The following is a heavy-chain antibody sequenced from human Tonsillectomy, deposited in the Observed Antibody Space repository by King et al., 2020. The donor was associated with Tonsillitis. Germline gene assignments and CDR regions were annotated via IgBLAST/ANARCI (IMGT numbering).Heavy chain of an antibody. V-gene: IGHV3-30*02. CDR3: AKDRASGATGIDY. Sequence: VQLVESGGGVVQPGGSLRLSCAASGFTFSSSGMHWVRQAPGKGLEWVAFIRYDASNKYYADSVKGRFTISRDNSKNTLYLQMNSLRAEDTAVYYCAKDRASGATGIDYWGQGTLDIVSS. CDR1: GFTFSSSG. J-gene: IGHJ4*02. D-gene: IGHD1-14*01. CDR2: IRYDASNK.